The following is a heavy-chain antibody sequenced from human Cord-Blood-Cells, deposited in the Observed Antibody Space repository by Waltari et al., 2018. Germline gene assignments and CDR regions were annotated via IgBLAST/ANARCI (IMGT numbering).Heavy chain of an antibody. CDR2: ISSSSYI. V-gene: IGHV3-21*01. J-gene: IGHJ6*02. Sequence: EVQLVESGGGLVKPGGSLRLSCAASGLTFSSYSLNWVRQAPGKGLEWVSSISSSSYIYYADSVKGRFTISRDNAKNSLYLQMNSLRAEDTAVYYCARFRDYGMDVWGQGTTVTVSS. CDR3: ARFRDYGMDV. CDR1: GLTFSSYS.